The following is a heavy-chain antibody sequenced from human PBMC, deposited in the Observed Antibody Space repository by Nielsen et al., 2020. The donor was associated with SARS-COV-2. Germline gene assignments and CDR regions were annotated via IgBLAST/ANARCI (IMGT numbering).Heavy chain of an antibody. V-gene: IGHV1-18*01. CDR2: ITTNNANV. Sequence: ASVKVSCKASDNSFNIITWVRQAPGQGLEWMGRITTNNANVKYAQNLQGRVTMTTDTSTSTVYMELKRLRSDDTAVYYCAREGSGVVPGPLGIGMWYLYYYMDVWGKGTTVIVSS. J-gene: IGHJ6*03. D-gene: IGHD2-2*01. CDR1: DNSFNI. CDR3: AREGSGVVPGPLGIGMWYLYYYMDV.